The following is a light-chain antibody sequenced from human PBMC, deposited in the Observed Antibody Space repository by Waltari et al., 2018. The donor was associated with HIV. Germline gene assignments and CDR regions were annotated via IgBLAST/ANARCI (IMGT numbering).Light chain of an antibody. CDR3: LLSYSGARPVV. Sequence: QAVVTQEPSLTVSPGGTVTLTCGSSTGAVTSGHYPYWFQQKPGQAPRTLIYDTTNKHPGIPARFSGSLLGGKAALTLSGAQPEDEAEYYCLLSYSGARPVVFGGGTKLTVL. J-gene: IGLJ2*01. CDR2: DTT. V-gene: IGLV7-46*01. CDR1: TGAVTSGHY.